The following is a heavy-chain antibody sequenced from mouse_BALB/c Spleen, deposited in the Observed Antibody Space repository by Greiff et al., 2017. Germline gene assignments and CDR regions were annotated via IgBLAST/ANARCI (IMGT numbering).Heavy chain of an antibody. V-gene: IGHV14-3*02. CDR2: IDPANGNT. Sequence: VQLQQSGAELVKPGASVKLSCTASGFNIKDTYMHWVKQRPEQGLEWIGRIDPANGNTKYDPKFQGKATLTADTSSNTAYLQLSSLTSEDTAVYYCARRDGGLYYFDYWGQGTTLTVSS. J-gene: IGHJ2*01. D-gene: IGHD3-3*01. CDR3: ARRDGGLYYFDY. CDR1: GFNIKDTY.